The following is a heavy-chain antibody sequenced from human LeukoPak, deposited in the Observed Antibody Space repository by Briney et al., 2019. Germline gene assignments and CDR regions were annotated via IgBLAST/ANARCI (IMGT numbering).Heavy chain of an antibody. CDR2: IYHSGST. Sequence: SETLSLTCAVYGGSFSGYSWSWIRQPPGKGLEWIGYIYHSGSTYYNPSLKSRVTISVDRSKNQFSLKLSSVTAADTAVYYCASGDFWSGIDYWGQGTLVTVSS. CDR1: GGSFSGYS. J-gene: IGHJ4*02. D-gene: IGHD3-3*01. CDR3: ASGDFWSGIDY. V-gene: IGHV4-30-2*01.